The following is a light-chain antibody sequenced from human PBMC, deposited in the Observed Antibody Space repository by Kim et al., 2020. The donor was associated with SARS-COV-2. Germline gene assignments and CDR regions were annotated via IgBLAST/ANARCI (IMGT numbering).Light chain of an antibody. CDR1: SSNIGNNY. CDR2: DNN. Sequence: GQKVTISRSGSSSNIGNNYVYWYQQLPGTAPKRLTYDNNKRPSGIPDRFSGSKSGTSATLGITGLQTGDEADYYCGTWDSSLSAGVFGGGTQLTVL. J-gene: IGLJ2*01. CDR3: GTWDSSLSAGV. V-gene: IGLV1-51*01.